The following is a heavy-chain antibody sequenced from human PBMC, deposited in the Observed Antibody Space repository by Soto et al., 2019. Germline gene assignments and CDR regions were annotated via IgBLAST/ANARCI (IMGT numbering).Heavy chain of an antibody. CDR1: GFTFSNSI. J-gene: IGHJ3*02. D-gene: IGHD6-13*01. V-gene: IGHV3-21*01. CDR2: ISGSSDFL. CDR3: ATSTWYAFDI. Sequence: GVLRLSCAASGFTFSNSIINWVRQAPGQGLEWVSSISGSSDFLYYADSVKGRFTISRDTATNSLYLQMNSLRAEDTAVYYCATSTWYAFDIWGQGTMVT.